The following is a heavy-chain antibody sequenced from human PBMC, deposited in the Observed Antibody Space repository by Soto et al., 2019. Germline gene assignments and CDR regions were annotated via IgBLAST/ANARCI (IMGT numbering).Heavy chain of an antibody. CDR3: ARGGADIVVAPAAIPNWFDP. D-gene: IGHD2-2*02. CDR2: IYYSGST. J-gene: IGHJ5*02. Sequence: PSETLSLTCTVSGGSISSGDYYWSWIRQPPGKGLEWIGYIYYSGSTYYNPSLKSRVTISVDTSKNQFSLKLSSVTAADTAVYYCARGGADIVVAPAAIPNWFDPWGQGTLVTVSS. V-gene: IGHV4-30-4*01. CDR1: GGSISSGDYY.